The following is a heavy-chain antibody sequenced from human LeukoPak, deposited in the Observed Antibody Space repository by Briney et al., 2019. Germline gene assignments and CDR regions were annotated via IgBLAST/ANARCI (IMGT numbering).Heavy chain of an antibody. D-gene: IGHD3-10*01. V-gene: IGHV1-3*01. CDR3: AREGGSGSSSVFDY. J-gene: IGHJ4*02. CDR1: GYTFTIYA. CDR2: INAGNGNT. Sequence: ASVKVSCKASGYTFTIYAIHWVRQAPGQRLEWMGWINAGNGNTKYSQKFQGRVTIITDTSASTAYMELSSLRSEDTAVYYCAREGGSGSSSVFDYWGQGTLVTVS.